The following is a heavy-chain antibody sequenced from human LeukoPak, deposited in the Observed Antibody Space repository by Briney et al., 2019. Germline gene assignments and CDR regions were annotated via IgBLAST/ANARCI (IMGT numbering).Heavy chain of an antibody. D-gene: IGHD1-26*01. CDR3: ARATSGIVGAPTDY. CDR2: MNPNSGNT. CDR1: GYTFTSYD. Sequence: ASVKVSCKASGYTFTSYDINWVRQATGQGLEWMGWMNPNSGNTGYAQKFQGRVTMTRNTSISTAYMELSRLRSDDTAVYYCARATSGIVGAPTDYWGQGTLVTVTS. V-gene: IGHV1-8*01. J-gene: IGHJ4*02.